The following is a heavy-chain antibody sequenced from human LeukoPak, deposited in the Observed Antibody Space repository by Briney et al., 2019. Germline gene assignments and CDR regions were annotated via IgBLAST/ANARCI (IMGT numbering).Heavy chain of an antibody. J-gene: IGHJ3*02. V-gene: IGHV3-21*01. CDR2: ISSSSSYI. CDR3: ARDYGSGYCSSTSCPPCDAFDI. Sequence: GGSLRLSCAASGFTFSSYSMNWVRQAPGKGLEWVSSISSSSSYIYYADSVKGRFTISRDNAKNSLYLQMNSLRAEDTAVYYCARDYGSGYCSSTSCPPCDAFDIWGQGTMVTVSS. CDR1: GFTFSSYS. D-gene: IGHD2-2*01.